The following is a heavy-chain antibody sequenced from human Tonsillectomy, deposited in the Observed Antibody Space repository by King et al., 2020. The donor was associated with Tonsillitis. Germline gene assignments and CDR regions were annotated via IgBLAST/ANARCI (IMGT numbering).Heavy chain of an antibody. CDR2: ISYNADNT. D-gene: IGHD2-2*01. CDR3: ARMTSEGYCTTTACYRTFDY. Sequence: VQLVESGGGVVPPGGSLRLSCAASGFTFSSYAMSWVRQAPRKGLEWVSAISYNADNTFNADSVEGRFTVSRDNSKNTLHLQMNSLRAEDTAVYYCARMTSEGYCTTTACYRTFDYWGQGTLVTVSS. V-gene: IGHV3-23*04. CDR1: GFTFSSYA. J-gene: IGHJ4*02.